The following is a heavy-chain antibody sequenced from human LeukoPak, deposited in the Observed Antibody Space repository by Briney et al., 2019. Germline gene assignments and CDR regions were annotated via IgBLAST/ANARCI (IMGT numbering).Heavy chain of an antibody. V-gene: IGHV4-59*01. Sequence: PSETLSLTCTVSGGSISSYYWSWIRQPPGRGLEWIGYIYYSGSTNYNPSLKSRVTISVDTSKNQFSLKLSSVTAADTAVYYCARGRRSLAFDIWGQGTMVTVSS. CDR2: IYYSGST. CDR3: ARGRRSLAFDI. J-gene: IGHJ3*02. CDR1: GGSISSYY. D-gene: IGHD3-3*01.